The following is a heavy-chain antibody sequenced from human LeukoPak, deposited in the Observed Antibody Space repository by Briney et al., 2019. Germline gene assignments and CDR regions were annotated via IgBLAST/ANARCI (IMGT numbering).Heavy chain of an antibody. Sequence: GGSLRLSCAASGFTFDDYAMYWVRQAPGKGLEWVSLITWDGDNTYYADSVKGRFTISRDNNKNSLYLQMNSLRAEDTALYYCAKGQAAGHFDYWGQGTLVTVSS. CDR2: ITWDGDNT. J-gene: IGHJ4*02. D-gene: IGHD6-13*01. CDR3: AKGQAAGHFDY. CDR1: GFTFDDYA. V-gene: IGHV3-43D*03.